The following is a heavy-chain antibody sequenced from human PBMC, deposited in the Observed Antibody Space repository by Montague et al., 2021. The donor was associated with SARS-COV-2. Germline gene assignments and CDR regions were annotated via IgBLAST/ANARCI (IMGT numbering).Heavy chain of an antibody. J-gene: IGHJ5*02. Sequence: LGKVSFKASGYPFTSYGISWVRQAPGQGLEWMGWVSAYNGDTHYAQKLQDRVTMTTVTSTSTAYMELRSLTSDDTAMYYCARRGFYFWFDPWGQGTLVTVSS. D-gene: IGHD2/OR15-2a*01. CDR3: ARRGFYFWFDP. CDR1: GYPFTSYG. CDR2: VSAYNGDT. V-gene: IGHV1-18*01.